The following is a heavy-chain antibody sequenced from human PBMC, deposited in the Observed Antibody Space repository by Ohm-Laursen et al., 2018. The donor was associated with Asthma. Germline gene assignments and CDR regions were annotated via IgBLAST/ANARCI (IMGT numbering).Heavy chain of an antibody. CDR2: ISSSSTTI. CDR1: GFTFSNYN. CDR3: AKDLDYYDSSGLIGY. V-gene: IGHV3-48*01. D-gene: IGHD3-22*01. Sequence: SLRLSCAASGFTFSNYNMNWVRQAPGKGLEWVSYISSSSTTIYYADSVKGRFTISRDNAKNSLYLQMNSLRAEDTAVYYCAKDLDYYDSSGLIGYWGQGTLVTVSS. J-gene: IGHJ4*02.